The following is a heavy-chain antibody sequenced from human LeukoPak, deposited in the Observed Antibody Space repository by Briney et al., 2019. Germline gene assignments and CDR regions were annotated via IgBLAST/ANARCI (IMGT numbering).Heavy chain of an antibody. CDR2: ISYDGSNK. V-gene: IGHV3-30*18. J-gene: IGHJ4*02. Sequence: GGSLRLSCAASGFTFSSYGMHWVRQAPGKGLEWVAVISYDGSNKYYADSVKGRFTISRDNSKNTLYLQMNSLRAEDTAVYYCAKLPYGSGSPFDYWGQGTLDTVSS. D-gene: IGHD3-10*01. CDR1: GFTFSSYG. CDR3: AKLPYGSGSPFDY.